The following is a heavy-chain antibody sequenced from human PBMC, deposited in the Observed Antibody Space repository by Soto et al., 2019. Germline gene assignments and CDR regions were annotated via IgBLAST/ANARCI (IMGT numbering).Heavy chain of an antibody. V-gene: IGHV1-2*04. J-gene: IGHJ4*02. D-gene: IGHD5-18*01. CDR2: INPNSGGT. Sequence: ASVPGAWQGAGSGLPGDYVHWGRQAPGQGLEWMGWINPNSGGTNYAQKFQGWVTMTRDTSISTAYMELSRLRSDDTAVYYCARMGAGYSYGTTFFDYWGQGTLVTVSS. CDR3: ARMGAGYSYGTTFFDY. CDR1: GSGLPGDY.